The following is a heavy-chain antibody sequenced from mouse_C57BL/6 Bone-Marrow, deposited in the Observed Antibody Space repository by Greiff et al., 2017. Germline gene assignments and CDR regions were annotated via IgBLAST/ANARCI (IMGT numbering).Heavy chain of an antibody. Sequence: QVQLQQSGAELVKPGASVKMSCKASGYTFTSYWITWVKQRPGQGLEWIGDIYPGSGSTNYNEKFKSKATLTVDTSSSTVYMQLSSLTSEDSAVYYCARPYYSNYWYFDVWGTGTTVTVSS. D-gene: IGHD2-5*01. CDR1: GYTFTSYW. CDR2: IYPGSGST. CDR3: ARPYYSNYWYFDV. V-gene: IGHV1-55*01. J-gene: IGHJ1*03.